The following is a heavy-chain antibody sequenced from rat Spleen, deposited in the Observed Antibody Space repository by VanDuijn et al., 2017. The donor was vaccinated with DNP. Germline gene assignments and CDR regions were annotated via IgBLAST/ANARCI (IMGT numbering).Heavy chain of an antibody. J-gene: IGHJ2*01. CDR1: GFNFNDYW. V-gene: IGHV4-2*01. Sequence: EVKLVESGGGLVQPGRSLKLSCAASGFNFNDYWMGWVRQAPGKGLEWIGEINKDRRTVNYTPSLKDKFTISRDNAQNTLYLQMSKLGSEDTAIYYCARGPNYGGYADYFDYWGQGVMVTVSS. CDR2: INKDRRTV. D-gene: IGHD1-11*01. CDR3: ARGPNYGGYADYFDY.